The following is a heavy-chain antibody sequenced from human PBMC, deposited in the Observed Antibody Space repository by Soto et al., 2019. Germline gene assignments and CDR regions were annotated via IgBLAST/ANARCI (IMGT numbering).Heavy chain of an antibody. CDR1: GFTFSNAW. V-gene: IGHV3-15*01. D-gene: IGHD3-10*01. J-gene: IGHJ1*01. CDR2: IKSKTDGGKT. Sequence: EVQLVESGGGLVKPGGSLRLSCAASGFTFSNAWMSWVRQAPGKGLEWVGRIKSKTDGGKTDYAAPVKGRFTISRDDSKNTLYLQMNSLKTEDTAVYYCTTESHRWFGELLLMAEYFQHWGQGTLVTVSS. CDR3: TTESHRWFGELLLMAEYFQH.